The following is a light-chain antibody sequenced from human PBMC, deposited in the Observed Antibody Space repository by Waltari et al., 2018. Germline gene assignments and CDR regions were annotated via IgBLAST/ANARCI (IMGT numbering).Light chain of an antibody. Sequence: QSALTQPRSVSGSPGQSVTISCTGAGSDVGGYTFVSWYQHHPGKAPKLMIYDVSNRPSGVSNRFSASKSGNTASLTISGLQTEDEADYYCSSYTNSNIFVLFGGGTKVTVL. J-gene: IGLJ2*01. V-gene: IGLV2-11*01. CDR3: SSYTNSNIFVL. CDR1: GSDVGGYTF. CDR2: DVS.